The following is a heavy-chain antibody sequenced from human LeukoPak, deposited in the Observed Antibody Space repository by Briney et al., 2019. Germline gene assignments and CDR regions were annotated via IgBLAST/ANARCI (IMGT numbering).Heavy chain of an antibody. J-gene: IGHJ3*02. Sequence: SETLSLTCSVSGGSISSGDSWNWIRQPPGKGLEWIGFIYHSGGTSYYPSLHGRLSMSVDTSKNQFSLNLKSVTAADTAVYYCARAGPGYSDGYEHPEGLDAFDIWGRGTMVTVSS. V-gene: IGHV4-30-2*01. D-gene: IGHD5-18*01. CDR1: GGSISSGDS. CDR3: ARAGPGYSDGYEHPEGLDAFDI. CDR2: IYHSGGT.